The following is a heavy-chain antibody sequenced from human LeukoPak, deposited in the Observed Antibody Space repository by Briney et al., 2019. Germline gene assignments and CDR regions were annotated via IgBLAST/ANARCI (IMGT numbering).Heavy chain of an antibody. CDR3: AKDQRDSSGFYYFDY. J-gene: IGHJ4*02. Sequence: GGSLRLSCAASGLTFSSYGMHWVRQAPGKGLEWVAVISYDGSNKYYADSVKGRFTISRDNSKNTLYLQMNSLRAEDTAVYYCAKDQRDSSGFYYFDYWGQGTLVTVSS. CDR1: GLTFSSYG. CDR2: ISYDGSNK. V-gene: IGHV3-30*18. D-gene: IGHD3-22*01.